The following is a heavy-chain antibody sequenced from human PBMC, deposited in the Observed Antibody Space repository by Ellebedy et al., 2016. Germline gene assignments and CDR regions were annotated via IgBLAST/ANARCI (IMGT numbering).Heavy chain of an antibody. CDR2: IGTAGDT. V-gene: IGHV3-13*01. Sequence: GESLKISXAASGFTFSSYDMHWVRQATGKGLEWVSAIGTAGDTYYPGSVKGRFTISRENAKNSLYLQMNSLRAGDTAVYYCARVVSSSSSAWYFDLWGRGTLVTVSS. D-gene: IGHD6-6*01. J-gene: IGHJ2*01. CDR3: ARVVSSSSSAWYFDL. CDR1: GFTFSSYD.